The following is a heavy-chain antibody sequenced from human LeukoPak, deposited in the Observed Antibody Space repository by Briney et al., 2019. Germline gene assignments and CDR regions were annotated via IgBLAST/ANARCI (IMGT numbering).Heavy chain of an antibody. D-gene: IGHD3-16*01. J-gene: IGHJ4*01. V-gene: IGHV3-15*01. CDR2: IKSKTEGGTT. Sequence: NPGGSLRLSCAASGFISSNVWMTWVRQAPGKGLDWVGRIKSKTEGGTTDYAGTVKGRFTISRDDSKNTLYLQMNSLKTEDTAVYYCTSTLGYWGQGTLVTVSS. CDR3: TSTLGY. CDR1: GFISSNVW.